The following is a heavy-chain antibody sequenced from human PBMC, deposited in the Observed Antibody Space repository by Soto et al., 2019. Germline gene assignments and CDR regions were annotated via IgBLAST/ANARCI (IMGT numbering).Heavy chain of an antibody. Sequence: SETLSLTCTVYGGSLSSYYGCCIRQPRAMLLEWIGNIYYSGSTMYNPSLKSRVTISVDTSKNQFSLNLSFVTAADTALYYCARHEFYVNHYYYYIDVWGKGTTVTVSS. CDR1: GGSLSSYY. J-gene: IGHJ6*03. CDR2: IYYSGST. CDR3: ARHEFYVNHYYYYIDV. D-gene: IGHD3-16*01. V-gene: IGHV4-59*08.